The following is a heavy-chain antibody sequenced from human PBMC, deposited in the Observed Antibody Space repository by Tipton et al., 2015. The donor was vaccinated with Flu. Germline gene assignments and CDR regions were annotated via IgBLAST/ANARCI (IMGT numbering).Heavy chain of an antibody. CDR1: GGSISSGNYY. CDR2: IYTSGST. D-gene: IGHD3-10*01. CDR3: AREGYYYGSGSYVHYYGMDV. J-gene: IGHJ6*02. V-gene: IGHV4-61*02. Sequence: TLSLTCAVSGGSISSGNYYWSWIRPPAGKGLEWIGRIYTSGSTNYNPSLKSRVTISGDTSPNQFSLKLISVTAADTAVYYCAREGYYYGSGSYVHYYGMDVWGQGTTVTVSS.